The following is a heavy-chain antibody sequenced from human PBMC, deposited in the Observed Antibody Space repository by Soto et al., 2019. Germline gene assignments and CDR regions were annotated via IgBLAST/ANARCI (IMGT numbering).Heavy chain of an antibody. D-gene: IGHD3-3*01. Sequence: QITLNESGPTVVRPTETLTLTCRFSGFSLTTSGVGVGWIRQSPGKAPEWLALIYWDDDKGYSASLKSRLTITTDTSKKQVVLTVSDLDPTDTATYYCAHRVLRTVFGLVTTTAIYFDFWGQGTPVAVSS. J-gene: IGHJ4*02. CDR3: AHRVLRTVFGLVTTTAIYFDF. CDR1: GFSLTTSGVG. CDR2: IYWDDDK. V-gene: IGHV2-5*02.